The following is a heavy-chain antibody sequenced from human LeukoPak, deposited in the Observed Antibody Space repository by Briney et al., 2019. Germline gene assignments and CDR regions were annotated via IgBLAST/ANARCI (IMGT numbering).Heavy chain of an antibody. CDR1: GFTVSSNY. J-gene: IGHJ4*02. D-gene: IGHD3-10*01. Sequence: PGGSLRLSCAASGFTVSSNYMSWVRQAPGKGLEWVSVIYSGGSTYYADSVKGRFTISRDNSKNTLYLQTNSLRAEDTAVYYCARGRITMVRGVIILTEYYFDYWGQGTLVTVSS. V-gene: IGHV3-53*01. CDR2: IYSGGST. CDR3: ARGRITMVRGVIILTEYYFDY.